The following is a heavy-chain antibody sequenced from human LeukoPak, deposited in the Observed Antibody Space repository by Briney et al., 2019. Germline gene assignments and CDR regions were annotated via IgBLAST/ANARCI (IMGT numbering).Heavy chain of an antibody. V-gene: IGHV1-69*13. J-gene: IGHJ3*02. Sequence: SVKVSCKASGGTFSSYAISWVRQAPGQGLEWMGGIIPIFGTANYAQKFQGRVTITADESTSTAYMELSSLRSEDTAVYYSARDELAYCGGDCYSGAFDIWGQGTMVTVSS. CDR2: IIPIFGTA. CDR1: GGTFSSYA. CDR3: ARDELAYCGGDCYSGAFDI. D-gene: IGHD2-21*02.